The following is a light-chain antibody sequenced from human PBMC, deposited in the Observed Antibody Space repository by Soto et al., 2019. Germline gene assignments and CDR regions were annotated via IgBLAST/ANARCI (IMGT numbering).Light chain of an antibody. V-gene: IGLV1-51*02. Sequence: QSVLTQPPSVSAAPGQKVTISCSGSSSNIGSNYVSWYQQLPGTAPKLLIYENNKRPSGIPDRFSGSKSGTSATLGITGLQTGDEADYYCGTWDSTDYVLGTGTKVTVL. CDR3: GTWDSTDYV. J-gene: IGLJ1*01. CDR1: SSNIGSNY. CDR2: ENN.